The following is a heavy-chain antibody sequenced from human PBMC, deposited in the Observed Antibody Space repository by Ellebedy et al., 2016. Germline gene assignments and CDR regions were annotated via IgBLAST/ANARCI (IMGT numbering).Heavy chain of an antibody. CDR3: ARGGSDYGDHLTDYFDY. CDR1: GFTFSSYS. D-gene: IGHD4-17*01. CDR2: ISASSANI. V-gene: IGHV3-48*01. Sequence: GGSLRLSCAASGFTFSSYSMNWVRQAPGKGLEWVSYISASSANIHYADSVKGRFTISRDNSKNTLYLQMNSLRAEDTAVYYCARGGSDYGDHLTDYFDYWGQGTLVTVSS. J-gene: IGHJ4*02.